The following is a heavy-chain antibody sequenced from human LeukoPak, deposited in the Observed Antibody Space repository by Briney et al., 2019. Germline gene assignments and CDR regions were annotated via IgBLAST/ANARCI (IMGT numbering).Heavy chain of an antibody. D-gene: IGHD3-10*01. V-gene: IGHV1-69*13. Sequence: ASVKVSCKASGGTFSSYAISWVRQAPGQGLEWMRGIIPIFGTADYAQKFQGRVTITADESTSTAYMELSSLRSEDTAVYYCATFPYGSGSYCFDYWGQGTLVTVSS. CDR1: GGTFSSYA. CDR2: IIPIFGTA. J-gene: IGHJ4*02. CDR3: ATFPYGSGSYCFDY.